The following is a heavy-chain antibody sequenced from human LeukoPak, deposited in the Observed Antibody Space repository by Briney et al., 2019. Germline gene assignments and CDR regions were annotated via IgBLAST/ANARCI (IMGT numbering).Heavy chain of an antibody. J-gene: IGHJ3*02. CDR2: ISSSSSYI. CDR3: ASSGYCSSTSCYYAFDI. CDR1: GFTFSSYS. V-gene: IGHV3-21*01. D-gene: IGHD2-2*01. Sequence: PGGSLRLSCAASGFTFSSYSMNWVRQAPGKGLEWVSSISSSSSYIYYADSVKGRFTISRDNAKNSLYLQMNSLRAEDTAVYYCASSGYCSSTSCYYAFDIWGQGTMVTVSS.